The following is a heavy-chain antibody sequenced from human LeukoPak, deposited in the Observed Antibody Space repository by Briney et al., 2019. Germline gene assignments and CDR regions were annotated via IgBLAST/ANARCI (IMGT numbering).Heavy chain of an antibody. CDR3: AKDQSYSGTYYPFDY. Sequence: GGSLRLSCAASGFTFSSYVMSWVRQAPGKGLEWVSGISGSGRSTYYADSVKGRFTISRDNSKNTLYLQMNSLRAEDTAVYYCAKDQSYSGTYYPFDYWGQGTLVTVSS. J-gene: IGHJ4*02. CDR1: GFTFSSYV. V-gene: IGHV3-23*01. D-gene: IGHD1-26*01. CDR2: ISGSGRST.